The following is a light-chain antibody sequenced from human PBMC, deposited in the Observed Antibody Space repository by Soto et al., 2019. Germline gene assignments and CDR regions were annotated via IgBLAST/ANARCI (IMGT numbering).Light chain of an antibody. Sequence: EIVLTQSPATLSLSPGERATLSCRASQSVSSNLAWYQQKPGQAPRLLIHDASTRATGIPARFSGSGSGTEFTLTISSLEPEDFAVYYCQQRSNWPLTFGGGTKVEIK. CDR2: DAS. CDR1: QSVSSN. V-gene: IGKV3-11*01. J-gene: IGKJ4*02. CDR3: QQRSNWPLT.